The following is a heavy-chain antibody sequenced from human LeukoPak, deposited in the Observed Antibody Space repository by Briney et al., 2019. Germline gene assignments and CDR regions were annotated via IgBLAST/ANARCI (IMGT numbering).Heavy chain of an antibody. CDR1: GGSISSYY. D-gene: IGHD3-16*02. V-gene: IGHV4-59*12. CDR2: IYYSGST. CDR3: ARGVIAPYYYYYYMDV. Sequence: SETLSLTCTVSGGSISSYYWSWIRQPPGKGLEWIGYIYYSGSTNYNPSLKSRVTISVDKSKNQFSLKLSSVTAADTAVYYCARGVIAPYYYYYYMDVWGKGTTVTVSS. J-gene: IGHJ6*03.